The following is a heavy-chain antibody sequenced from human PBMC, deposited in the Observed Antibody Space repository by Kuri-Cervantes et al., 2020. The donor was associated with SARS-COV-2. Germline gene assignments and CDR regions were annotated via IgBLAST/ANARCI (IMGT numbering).Heavy chain of an antibody. D-gene: IGHD3-10*01. CDR1: GYTFTGYY. V-gene: IGHV1-2*02. CDR2: INPNSGGT. J-gene: IGHJ4*02. CDR3: ARDWAYVDPGYFDY. Sequence: ASVKVSCKASGYTFTGYYMHWVRQAPGQGLEWMGWINPNSGGTNYAQKFQGRVTMTRDTSISTAYMELSRLRSDDTAVYYCARDWAYVDPGYFDYWSQGTLVTVSS.